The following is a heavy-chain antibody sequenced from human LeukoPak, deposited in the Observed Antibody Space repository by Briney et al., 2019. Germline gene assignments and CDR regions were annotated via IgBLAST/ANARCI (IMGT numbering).Heavy chain of an antibody. CDR2: ISWNSGSI. CDR3: AKDEQPSGDYSNWFDP. CDR1: GFTFDDYA. V-gene: IGHV3-9*01. Sequence: GGSLTLSCAASGFTFDDYAMHWVRQAPGKGLEWVSGISWNSGSIGYADSVKGRFTISRDNAKNSLYLQMNSLRAEDTALYYCAKDEQPSGDYSNWFDPWGQGTLVTVSS. D-gene: IGHD4-17*01. J-gene: IGHJ5*02.